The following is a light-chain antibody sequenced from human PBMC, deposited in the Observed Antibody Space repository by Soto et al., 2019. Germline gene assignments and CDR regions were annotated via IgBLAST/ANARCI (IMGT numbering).Light chain of an antibody. J-gene: IGKJ5*01. V-gene: IGKV1-33*01. Sequence: DIQMTQSPSSLSASVGDRVTITCQASHDIKKYLNWYQEKPGKAPKLLIYDASNLQTGVPSRFSGSGSVTHFSFTISSLQPEDIARYYCQRYDSLPPTFGEGPRLDIK. CDR2: DAS. CDR3: QRYDSLPPT. CDR1: HDIKKY.